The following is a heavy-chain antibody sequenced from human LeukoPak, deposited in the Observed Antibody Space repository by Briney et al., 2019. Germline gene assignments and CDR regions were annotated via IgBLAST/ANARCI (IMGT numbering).Heavy chain of an antibody. CDR2: ISGSGGST. CDR3: AKNRGHCVDGVCHNYYYMDV. Sequence: GRSLRLSCAASGFTFSSYGMHWVRQAPGKGLEWVSAISGSGGSTYYADSVKGRFTISRDNLKNTLYLQMNGLRAEDTAVYYCAKNRGHCVDGVCHNYYYMDVWGKGTTVTVSS. CDR1: GFTFSSYG. V-gene: IGHV3-23*01. D-gene: IGHD2-8*02. J-gene: IGHJ6*03.